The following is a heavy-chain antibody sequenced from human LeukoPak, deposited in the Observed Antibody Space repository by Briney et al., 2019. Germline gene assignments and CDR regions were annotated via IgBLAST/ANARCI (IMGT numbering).Heavy chain of an antibody. Sequence: GRSLTLSCAASGLTFSSYNMHWVRQAPGNGLEWVAVISYDGNNKYYADSVKGRFTISRDNSKNTLYLQMNGLRAEDTAVHYCAKGYDYRSGAGSFDYWGQGTLVTVSS. D-gene: IGHD3-10*01. CDR1: GLTFSSYN. V-gene: IGHV3-30*18. J-gene: IGHJ4*02. CDR3: AKGYDYRSGAGSFDY. CDR2: ISYDGNNK.